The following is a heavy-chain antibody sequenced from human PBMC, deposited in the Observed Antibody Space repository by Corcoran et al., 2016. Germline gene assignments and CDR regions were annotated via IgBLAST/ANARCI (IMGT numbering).Heavy chain of an antibody. V-gene: IGHV3-21*01. Sequence: EVQLVESGGGLVKPGGSLRLSCAASGFTFSSYSMNWVRQAPGKGLEWVSSISSSSSYIYYADSVKGRFTSSRDNAKNSLYLQLNSLRAEDTVLYYCARYLPCGGDCYSWSYGMDVWGQGTTVTVSS. CDR3: ARYLPCGGDCYSWSYGMDV. D-gene: IGHD2-21*02. CDR1: GFTFSSYS. J-gene: IGHJ6*02. CDR2: ISSSSSYI.